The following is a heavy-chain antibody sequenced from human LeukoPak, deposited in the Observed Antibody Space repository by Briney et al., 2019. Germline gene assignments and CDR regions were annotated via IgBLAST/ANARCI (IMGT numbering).Heavy chain of an antibody. D-gene: IGHD6-6*01. CDR3: ARGKSSIAARRTIFDY. CDR1: GGSFSGYY. Sequence: SETLSLTCAVYGGSFSGYYWSWIRQPPGKGLEWIGEINHSGSTNHNPSLKSRVTISVDTSKNQFSLKLSSVTAADTAVYYCARGKSSIAARRTIFDYWGQGTLVTVSS. J-gene: IGHJ4*02. V-gene: IGHV4-34*01. CDR2: INHSGST.